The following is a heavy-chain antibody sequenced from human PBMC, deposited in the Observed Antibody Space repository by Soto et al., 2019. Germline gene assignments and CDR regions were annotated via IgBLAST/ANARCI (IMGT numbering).Heavy chain of an antibody. CDR3: AKVPSKGPGNRYYFDY. D-gene: IGHD3-9*01. V-gene: IGHV3-23*01. CDR2: ISGSGGST. CDR1: GFSFSSYA. Sequence: EVQLLESGGGLVQPGGSLRPSCAASGFSFSSYAMSWVRQAPGKGLEWVSSISGSGGSTYYADSVKGRFTISRDNSKNTLYLQMNSLRAEDTAVYYCAKVPSKGPGNRYYFDYWGQGTLVTVSS. J-gene: IGHJ4*02.